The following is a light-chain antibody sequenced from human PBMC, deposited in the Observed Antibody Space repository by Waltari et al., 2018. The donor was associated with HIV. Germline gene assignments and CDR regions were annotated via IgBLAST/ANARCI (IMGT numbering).Light chain of an antibody. CDR2: YVS. Sequence: QSALTQPRSVSGSPGQSVTISCTGTSSAVGDNNYVSWYQHHPGKAPKLIIYYVSKRPSGVPDRFSGSKSGNTVSLTISGLQAEDEGDYYYCSYVGGYTFVFGGGTKLTVL. CDR3: CSYVGGYTFV. V-gene: IGLV2-11*01. J-gene: IGLJ3*02. CDR1: SSAVGDNNY.